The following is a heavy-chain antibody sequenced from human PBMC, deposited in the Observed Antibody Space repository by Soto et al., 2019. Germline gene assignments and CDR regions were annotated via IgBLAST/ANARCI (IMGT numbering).Heavy chain of an antibody. D-gene: IGHD6-19*01. CDR2: IYGDDDK. J-gene: IGHJ4*02. CDR3: EHRHRSATFDY. Sequence: QITLKESGPTLVKPTQTLTLTFTFSGFSLTTSGVGVGWIRQPPGKALEWLALIYGDDDKRYSPSLKSILTITKDTSKNQVVLTMTHVDPVDTATYYCEHRHRSATFDYWGQGTLVTVSP. CDR1: GFSLTTSGVG. V-gene: IGHV2-5*02.